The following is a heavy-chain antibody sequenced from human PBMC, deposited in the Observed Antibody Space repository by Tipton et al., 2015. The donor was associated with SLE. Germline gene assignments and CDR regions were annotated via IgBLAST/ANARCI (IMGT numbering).Heavy chain of an antibody. CDR2: IYTSGST. D-gene: IGHD1-26*01. J-gene: IGHJ3*02. Sequence: TLSLTCTVSGGSISSGSYYWSWIRQPAGKGLEWIGRIYTSGSTNYNPSLKSRVTISVDTSKNQFSLKLSSVTAADTAVYYCESGAVGATSAFDIWGQGTMVTVSS. CDR1: GGSISSGSYY. V-gene: IGHV4-61*02. CDR3: ESGAVGATSAFDI.